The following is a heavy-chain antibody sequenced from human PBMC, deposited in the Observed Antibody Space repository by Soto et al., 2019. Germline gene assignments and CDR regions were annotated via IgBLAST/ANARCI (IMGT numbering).Heavy chain of an antibody. V-gene: IGHV3-72*01. Sequence: GGSLRLSCEGSGFTFSGHYMNWVRQAPGKGLEWLGRIRNKPNGHTTAYAASVKGRFTISRDDAKNLVYLQMNSLKSEDTALYYCSTTVITAPLFEYWGQGTLVTVSS. D-gene: IGHD2-21*02. CDR1: GFTFSGHY. CDR2: IRNKPNGHTT. CDR3: STTVITAPLFEY. J-gene: IGHJ4*02.